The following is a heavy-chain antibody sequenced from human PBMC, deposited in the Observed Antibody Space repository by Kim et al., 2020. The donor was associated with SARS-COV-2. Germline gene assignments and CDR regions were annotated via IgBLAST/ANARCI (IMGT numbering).Heavy chain of an antibody. J-gene: IGHJ4*02. CDR2: IYHSGST. CDR1: GGSISSSNW. D-gene: IGHD3-22*01. V-gene: IGHV4-4*02. Sequence: SETLSLTCAVSGGSISSSNWWSWVRQPPGKGLEWIGEIYHSGSTNYNPSLKSRVTISVDKSKNQFCLKLSSVTAADTAVYYCARGADYYDSSGYYLDYWGQGTLVTVSS. CDR3: ARGADYYDSSGYYLDY.